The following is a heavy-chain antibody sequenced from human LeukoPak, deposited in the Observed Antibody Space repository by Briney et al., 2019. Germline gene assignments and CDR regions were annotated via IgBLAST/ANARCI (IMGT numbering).Heavy chain of an antibody. D-gene: IGHD1-1*01. CDR1: GFSFSDYW. CDR2: INTDGTTT. V-gene: IGHV3-74*01. Sequence: GGSLRLSCAPSGFSFSDYWMHWVRQAPGEGLAWVSRINTDGTTTNHADSVTGRFTISRDNAKNMLYLQMNSLRAEDTAVYYCVRGGLEPFDIWGQGTMVTVSS. CDR3: VRGGLEPFDI. J-gene: IGHJ3*02.